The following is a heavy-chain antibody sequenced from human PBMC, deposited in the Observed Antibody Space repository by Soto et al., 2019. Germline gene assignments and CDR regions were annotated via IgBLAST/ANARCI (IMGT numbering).Heavy chain of an antibody. CDR1: GYTFTNYF. J-gene: IGHJ4*02. CDR3: ARTSDYGDPRFDY. Sequence: GASVKVSCKASGYTFTNYFMHWMRQAPGQGLEWMGIINPVGGYTSYAQKFQGRITMTRDTSTSTVYMELSSLRPEDTAVYYCARTSDYGDPRFDYWGQGTLVTVSS. D-gene: IGHD4-17*01. V-gene: IGHV1-46*01. CDR2: INPVGGYT.